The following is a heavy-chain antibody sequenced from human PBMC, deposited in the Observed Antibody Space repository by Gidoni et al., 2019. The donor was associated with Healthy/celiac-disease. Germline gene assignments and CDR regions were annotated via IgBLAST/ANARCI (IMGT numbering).Heavy chain of an antibody. D-gene: IGHD2-8*01. CDR1: GFTFSSYS. V-gene: IGHV3-21*01. CDR3: ARDLGEEYCTNGVCYGGSAYAFDI. CDR2: ISSSSSYI. J-gene: IGHJ3*02. Sequence: EVQLVESGGGLVKPGGSLRLSCAASGFTFSSYSLTWVRQAPGKGLEWVSSISSSSSYIYYADSVKGRFTISRDNAKNSLYLQMNSLRAEDTAVYYCARDLGEEYCTNGVCYGGSAYAFDIWGQGTMVTVSS.